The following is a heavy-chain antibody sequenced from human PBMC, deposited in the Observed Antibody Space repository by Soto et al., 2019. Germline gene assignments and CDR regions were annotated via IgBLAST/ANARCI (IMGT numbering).Heavy chain of an antibody. CDR3: AKVEMRDIEAAGTNHPFDY. CDR2: ISYDGSNK. J-gene: IGHJ4*02. V-gene: IGHV3-30*18. D-gene: IGHD6-13*01. CDR1: GFTFSSYG. Sequence: GGSLRLSCTASGFTFSSYGMHWVRQAPGKGLEWVAVISYDGSNKYYADSVKGRFTISRDNSKNTLYLQMNSLRAEDTAVYYCAKVEMRDIEAAGTNHPFDYWGQGTMVTVYS.